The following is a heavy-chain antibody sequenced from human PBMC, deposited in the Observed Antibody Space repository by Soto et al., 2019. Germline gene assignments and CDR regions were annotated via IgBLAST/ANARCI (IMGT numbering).Heavy chain of an antibody. Sequence: PGESLKISCKGSGYTFTNYWIGWVRHMPGKGLEWMGIIYPGDSETRYSPSFQGQVTMSADKSISTAYLQWSSLKASDSAMYYCARKYYYGAGTLDYWGQGTLVTVSS. CDR2: IYPGDSET. V-gene: IGHV5-51*01. D-gene: IGHD3-10*01. CDR3: ARKYYYGAGTLDY. J-gene: IGHJ4*02. CDR1: GYTFTNYW.